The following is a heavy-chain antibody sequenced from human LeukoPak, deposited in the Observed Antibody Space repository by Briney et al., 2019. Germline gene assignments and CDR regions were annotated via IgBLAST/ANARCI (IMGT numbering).Heavy chain of an antibody. V-gene: IGHV3-74*01. CDR3: ASPRYSSSWYGDDY. CDR1: GFTFSSYW. CDR2: INSDGSST. D-gene: IGHD6-13*01. Sequence: GGSLRLSCAASGFTFSSYWMHWVRQAPGKGLVWVSRINSDGSSTSYADSVKGRFTISRDHAKNTLYLQMNSLRAEDTAVYYCASPRYSSSWYGDDYWGQGTLVTVSS. J-gene: IGHJ4*02.